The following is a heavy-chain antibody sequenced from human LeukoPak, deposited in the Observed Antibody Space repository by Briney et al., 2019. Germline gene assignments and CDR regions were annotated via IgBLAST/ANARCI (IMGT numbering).Heavy chain of an antibody. Sequence: ETLSLTCTVSGGSISSSSYYWGWIRQPPGKGLEWIGSIYYSGSTYYNPSLKSRVTISVDTSKNQFPLKLSSVTATDTAVYYCASLHLSGCPLHPRDYWGQGTLVTVSS. V-gene: IGHV4-39*01. D-gene: IGHD6-19*01. J-gene: IGHJ4*02. CDR2: IYYSGST. CDR1: GGSISSSSYY. CDR3: ASLHLSGCPLHPRDY.